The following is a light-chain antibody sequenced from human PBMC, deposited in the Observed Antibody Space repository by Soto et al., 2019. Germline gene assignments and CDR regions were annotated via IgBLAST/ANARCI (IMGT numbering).Light chain of an antibody. J-gene: IGKJ4*01. CDR1: QSVTSNY. Sequence: EIVLTQSPGTLSLSPGERATLSCRASQSVTSNYSAWYQQKPGQAPRVLIYSASSRATGIPDRFSGSGSGTDFTLTISRLEPEDFAVYYCHQYATSPLTFGGGTKVEI. CDR3: HQYATSPLT. CDR2: SAS. V-gene: IGKV3-20*01.